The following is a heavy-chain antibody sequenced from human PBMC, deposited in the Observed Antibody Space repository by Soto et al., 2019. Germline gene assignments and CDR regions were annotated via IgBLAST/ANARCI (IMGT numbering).Heavy chain of an antibody. CDR3: ARDLTGDPNY. V-gene: IGHV1-2*02. D-gene: IGHD7-27*01. CDR1: GYTFIDSS. CDR2: INPNSGGT. J-gene: IGHJ4*02. Sequence: ASMKVSCKTSGYTFIDSSIHWVRQAPGQGLEWMGWINPNSGGTSYAQKFQGRVTMTRDTSISTAYMELNRLRSDDTAVYYCARDLTGDPNYWGQGTLVTVSS.